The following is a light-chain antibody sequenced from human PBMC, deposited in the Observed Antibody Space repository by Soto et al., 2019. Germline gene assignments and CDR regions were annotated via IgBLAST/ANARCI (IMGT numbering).Light chain of an antibody. V-gene: IGKV1-39*01. CDR1: QTISTY. J-gene: IGKJ5*01. CDR3: QQSYRTPT. CDR2: DAS. Sequence: DIQMTQSPSSLSASVGDRVTITCRASQTISTYLNWYQQKPGKAPRLLIYDASSLLSGVPSRFSGSGSGTDFTLTISGLQPEDVATYYCQQSYRTPTFGQGTRLEIK.